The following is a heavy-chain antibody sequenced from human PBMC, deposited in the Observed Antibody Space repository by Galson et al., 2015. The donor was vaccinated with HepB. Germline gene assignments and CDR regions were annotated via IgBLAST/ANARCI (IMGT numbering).Heavy chain of an antibody. CDR1: GFTFSSHW. D-gene: IGHD3-10*01. CDR3: GRVIRFPGIGVDL. CDR2: IRRDGDST. Sequence: LRLSCAVSGFTFSSHWMPWVRQAPGEGLVWVSRIRRDGDSTSYADSVKGRFTISRDNAKNTVYLQMNSLRAEDPAVYYGGRVIRFPGIGVDLWGQGTLVAVSS. J-gene: IGHJ4*02. V-gene: IGHV3-74*01.